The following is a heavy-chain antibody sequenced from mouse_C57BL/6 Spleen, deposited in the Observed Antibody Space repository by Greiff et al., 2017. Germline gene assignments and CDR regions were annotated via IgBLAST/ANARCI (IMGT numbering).Heavy chain of an antibody. J-gene: IGHJ4*01. CDR1: GFTFSDYG. D-gene: IGHD1-1*01. CDR3: ARREDYYYGSSSYAMDY. V-gene: IGHV5-17*01. Sequence: EVQLVESGGGLVKPGGSLKLSCAASGFTFSDYGMHWVRQAPEKGLEWVAYISSGSSTIYYADTVKGRFTISRDNAKNTLFLQMTSLRSEDTAMYYCARREDYYYGSSSYAMDYWGQGTSVTVSS. CDR2: ISSGSSTI.